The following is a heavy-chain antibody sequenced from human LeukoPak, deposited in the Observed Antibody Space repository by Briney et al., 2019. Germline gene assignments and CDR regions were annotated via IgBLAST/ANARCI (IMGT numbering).Heavy chain of an antibody. CDR3: ATAIVVVVAATTYFDY. CDR1: GYTLTELS. CDR2: FDPEDGET. Sequence: ASVKVSCKVSGYTLTELSMHWVRQAPGKGLEGMGCFDPEDGETIYAHKFQGRVTMTEDTSTDTAYMELSSLRSEDTAVYYCATAIVVVVAATTYFDYWGQGTLVTVSS. V-gene: IGHV1-24*01. D-gene: IGHD2-15*01. J-gene: IGHJ4*02.